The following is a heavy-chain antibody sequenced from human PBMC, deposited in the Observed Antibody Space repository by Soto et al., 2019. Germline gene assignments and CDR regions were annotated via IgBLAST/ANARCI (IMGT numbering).Heavy chain of an antibody. CDR2: IVVGSGNT. J-gene: IGHJ4*02. CDR3: ARDRLRLGELSLIGYFDY. CDR1: GFTFTSSA. V-gene: IGHV1-58*01. Sequence: SVKVSCKASGFTFTSSAVQWVRQAREQRLEWIGWIVVGSGNTNYAQKFQERVTITRDMSTSTAYMELSSLRVEDTAVYYCARDRLRLGELSLIGYFDYWGQGTLVTVSS. D-gene: IGHD3-16*02.